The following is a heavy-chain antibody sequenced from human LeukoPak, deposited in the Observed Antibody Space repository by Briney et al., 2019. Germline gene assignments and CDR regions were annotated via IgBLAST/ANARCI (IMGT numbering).Heavy chain of an antibody. V-gene: IGHV4-30-2*01. CDR3: ATGDGSGSYYKPFDY. CDR1: GGSISSGGYS. J-gene: IGHJ4*02. CDR2: IYHSGST. Sequence: SETLSLTCAVSGGSISSGGYSWSWIRQPPGKGLEWIGYIYHSGSTYYNPSLKSRVTISVDRSKNQFSLKLSSVTAADTAVYYCATGDGSGSYYKPFDYWGQGTLVTASS. D-gene: IGHD3-10*01.